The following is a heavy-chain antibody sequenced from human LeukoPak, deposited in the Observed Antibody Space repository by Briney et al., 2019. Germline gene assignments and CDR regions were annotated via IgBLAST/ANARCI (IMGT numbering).Heavy chain of an antibody. Sequence: SETLSLTCAVYGGSFSGYYWSWIRQPPGKGLEWIGEINHSGSTNYNPSLKSRVTISVDTSKNQFSLKLSSVTAADTAVYYCGRGGEQWLVLKRPYFDYWGQGTLVTVSS. CDR3: GRGGEQWLVLKRPYFDY. CDR1: GGSFSGYY. J-gene: IGHJ4*02. V-gene: IGHV4-34*01. D-gene: IGHD6-19*01. CDR2: INHSGST.